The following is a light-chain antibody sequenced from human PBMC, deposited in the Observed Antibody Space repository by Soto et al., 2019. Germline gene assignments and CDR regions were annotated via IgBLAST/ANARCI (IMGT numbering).Light chain of an antibody. V-gene: IGKV1-5*01. J-gene: IGKJ1*01. CDR3: QRYNSNSRT. CDR1: QNVGHW. CDR2: DAS. Sequence: DIQMTQSPSTLSASVGDRVTITCRASQNVGHWVAWYHQKPGKAPKILIYDASSLESGVPSRFSGRGSGTEFTLTISSLQPDDFATYYCQRYNSNSRTFGQGTRV.